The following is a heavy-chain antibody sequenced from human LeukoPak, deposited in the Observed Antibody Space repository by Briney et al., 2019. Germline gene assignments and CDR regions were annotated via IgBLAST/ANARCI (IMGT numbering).Heavy chain of an antibody. CDR2: INKDGSEK. Sequence: PGGSLRLSCTTSGFTFXSYWMSWVRQAPGXXLEWVANINKDGSEKYYVDSMKGRFTISRDNAKNSLHLQMISLRGEDTAVYYCARDSGPLDSWGQGTLVTVSS. CDR3: ARDSGPLDS. V-gene: IGHV3-7*01. D-gene: IGHD2-15*01. J-gene: IGHJ4*02. CDR1: GFTFXSYW.